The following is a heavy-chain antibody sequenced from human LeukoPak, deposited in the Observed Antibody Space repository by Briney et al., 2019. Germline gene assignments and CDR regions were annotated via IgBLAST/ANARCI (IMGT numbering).Heavy chain of an antibody. CDR3: ARDASLDYGDYSFDY. CDR1: GGSVSRGSYY. CDR2: IYYSGST. Sequence: KPSETLSLTCTLSGGSVSRGSYYWSWLRQPSGKGLEWIGYIYYSGSTNYNPSLKSRVTISVDTSKNQFSLKLSSVTAADTAVYYCARDASLDYGDYSFDYWGQGTLVTVCS. J-gene: IGHJ4*02. D-gene: IGHD4-17*01. V-gene: IGHV4-61*01.